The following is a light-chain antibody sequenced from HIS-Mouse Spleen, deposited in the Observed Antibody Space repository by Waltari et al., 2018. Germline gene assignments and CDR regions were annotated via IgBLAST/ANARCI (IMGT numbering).Light chain of an antibody. CDR2: EDS. J-gene: IGLJ2*01. CDR1: ALPKKY. CDR3: YSTDSSGNHRV. V-gene: IGLV3-10*01. Sequence: SYDLTQPPSVSVSPGQTARITCSGDALPKKYAYWYQQKSGQAPVLVIHEDSKRPSRIPERFSGSSSGTMATLTISGAQVEDEADYYCYSTDSSGNHRVFGGGTKLTVL.